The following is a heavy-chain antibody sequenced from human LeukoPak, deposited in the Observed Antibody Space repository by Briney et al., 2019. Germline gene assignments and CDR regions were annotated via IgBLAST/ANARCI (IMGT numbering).Heavy chain of an antibody. CDR3: ARGRRRGYCSSTSCSSPFGY. J-gene: IGHJ4*02. D-gene: IGHD2-2*01. CDR1: GGSFSGYY. CDR2: INHSGST. Sequence: SETLSLTCAVYGGSFSGYYWSWIRQPPGKGLEWIGEINHSGSTNYNSSLKSRVTISVDTSKNQFSLKLSSVTAADTAVYYCARGRRRGYCSSTSCSSPFGYWGQGTLVTVSS. V-gene: IGHV4-34*01.